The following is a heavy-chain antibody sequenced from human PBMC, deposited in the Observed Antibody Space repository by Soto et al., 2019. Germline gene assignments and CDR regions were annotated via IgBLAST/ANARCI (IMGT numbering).Heavy chain of an antibody. CDR3: AGIGYCSSASCGYFDY. Sequence: SGPTLVNPTQTLTLTCTFSGFSLSTNGMCVSWIRQPPGKALEWLARIDWDDDKYYSTSLKTRLTISKDTSTNQVVLTMTNMDPVDTATYYCAGIGYCSSASCGYFDYWGQGTLVTVSS. CDR1: GFSLSTNGMC. CDR2: IDWDDDK. V-gene: IGHV2-70*11. D-gene: IGHD2-2*03. J-gene: IGHJ4*02.